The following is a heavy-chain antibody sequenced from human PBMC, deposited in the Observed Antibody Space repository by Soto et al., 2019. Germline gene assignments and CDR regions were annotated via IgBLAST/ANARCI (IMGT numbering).Heavy chain of an antibody. D-gene: IGHD1-26*01. CDR2: IYPGDSDM. V-gene: IGHV5-51*01. J-gene: IGHJ4*02. CDR1: GYSFYNQW. CDR3: ARLSRECWRGPDY. Sequence: RKSLKISCXGLGYSFYNQWIAWVSQMPEKGLEWMGTIYPGDSDMRYSPSLRGQVTIPVDKSINTAYLQWGSLKASATAQYYCARLSRECWRGPDYWDQGTLVTVSS.